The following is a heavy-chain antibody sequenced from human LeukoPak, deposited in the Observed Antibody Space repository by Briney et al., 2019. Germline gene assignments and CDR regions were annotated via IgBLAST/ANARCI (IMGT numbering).Heavy chain of an antibody. CDR1: GYTFTSYD. J-gene: IGHJ4*02. CDR3: ARRSQAGGTGIGY. CDR2: MNPNSGNT. V-gene: IGHV1-8*01. Sequence: GASVKVSCKASGYTFTSYDINWVRQATGQGLKWMGWMNPNSGNTGSAQKFQGRLTMTRNTSISTAYMELSSLRSEDTAVYYCARRSQAGGTGIGYWGQGTLVTVSS. D-gene: IGHD6-19*01.